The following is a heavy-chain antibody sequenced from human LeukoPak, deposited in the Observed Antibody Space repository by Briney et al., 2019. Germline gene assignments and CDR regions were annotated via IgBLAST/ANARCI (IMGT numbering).Heavy chain of an antibody. Sequence: ASESLSLTCTVSGGSISSYYWSWIRQPPGKGLEWIGEINHSGSTNYNPSLKSRVTISVDTSKNQFSLKLSSVTAADTAVYYCARGSRYFDWLSATNWFDPWGQGTLVTVSS. V-gene: IGHV4-34*01. D-gene: IGHD3-9*01. CDR3: ARGSRYFDWLSATNWFDP. CDR1: GGSISSYY. CDR2: INHSGST. J-gene: IGHJ5*02.